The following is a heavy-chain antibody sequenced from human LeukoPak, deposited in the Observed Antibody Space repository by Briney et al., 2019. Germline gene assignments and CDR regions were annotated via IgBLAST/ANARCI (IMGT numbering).Heavy chain of an antibody. D-gene: IGHD5-12*01. CDR2: IRYDGSNK. J-gene: IGHJ3*02. Sequence: PGGSLRLSCAASGFTFSSYGMHWVRQAPGKGLEWVAFIRYDGSNKYYADSVKGRFTISRDNSKNTLYLQMNSLRAEDTAVYYCAGWWDILDAFDIWGQGTMATVSS. CDR3: AGWWDILDAFDI. CDR1: GFTFSSYG. V-gene: IGHV3-30*02.